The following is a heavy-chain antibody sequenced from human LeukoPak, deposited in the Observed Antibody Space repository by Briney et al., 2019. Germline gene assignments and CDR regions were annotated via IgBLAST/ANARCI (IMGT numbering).Heavy chain of an antibody. V-gene: IGHV3-23*01. CDR2: ISGSGGST. J-gene: IGHJ4*02. CDR3: AKGGYYYGSGSYFPLAFSHYFDY. Sequence: GGSLRLSCAAYGFTCSSYAMRWLRQAPGKGLEWVSAISGSGGSTYYADSGKGRFTISRDNSKNTLYLQMNSLSAEDTAVYYCAKGGYYYGSGSYFPLAFSHYFDYWGQGTLVTVSS. CDR1: GFTCSSYA. D-gene: IGHD3-10*01.